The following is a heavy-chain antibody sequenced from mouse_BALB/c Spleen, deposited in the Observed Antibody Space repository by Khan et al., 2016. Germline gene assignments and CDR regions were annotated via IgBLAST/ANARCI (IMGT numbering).Heavy chain of an antibody. J-gene: IGHJ2*01. V-gene: IGHV3-2*02. CDR2: LSYSGST. CDR1: GYSITSDYA. Sequence: EVQLQESGPGLVKPSQSLSLTCTVTGYSITSDYAWNWLRQFPGNKLEWMGYLSYSGSTSYNPSLKSRISITRDTSKNQFFLQLNSVTTEDTATYYCARDYGNYVGFDYWCQGTTLTVSS. CDR3: ARDYGNYVGFDY. D-gene: IGHD2-1*01.